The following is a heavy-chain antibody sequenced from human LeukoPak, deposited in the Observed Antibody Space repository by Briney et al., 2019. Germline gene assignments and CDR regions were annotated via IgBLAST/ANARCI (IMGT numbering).Heavy chain of an antibody. Sequence: PSETLSLTCTVSGGSISSYYWTWIRQPPGKGLEWIGDIYITGSTNYNPYLKRRVTISVGTSKNQFSLRLSSVTAADTAVYYCARVRIGETSYDASDVWGLGTMVTVSS. V-gene: IGHV4-59*13. D-gene: IGHD1-26*01. CDR3: ARVRIGETSYDASDV. CDR1: GGSISSYY. J-gene: IGHJ3*01. CDR2: IYITGST.